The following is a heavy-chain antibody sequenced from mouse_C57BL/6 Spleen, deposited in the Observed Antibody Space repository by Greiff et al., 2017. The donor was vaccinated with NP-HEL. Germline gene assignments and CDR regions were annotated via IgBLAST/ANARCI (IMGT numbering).Heavy chain of an antibody. CDR3: ARKEFITTVRGYFDV. D-gene: IGHD1-1*01. Sequence: QVQLQQSGAELARPGASVKLSCKASGYTFTSYGISWVKQRTGQGLEWIGEIYPRSGNTYYNAKFKGKATLTADKSSSTAYMELRSLTSEDSAVYFCARKEFITTVRGYFDVWGTGTTVTVSS. V-gene: IGHV1-81*01. J-gene: IGHJ1*03. CDR1: GYTFTSYG. CDR2: IYPRSGNT.